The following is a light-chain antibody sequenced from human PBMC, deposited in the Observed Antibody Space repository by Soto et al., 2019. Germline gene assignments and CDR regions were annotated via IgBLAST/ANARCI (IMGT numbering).Light chain of an antibody. V-gene: IGKV4-1*01. Sequence: DIVRTESPDSLAVTLGQRATINCKSSQSVLYISNNKKYLAWYQQKPGQPPKLIIYWASTRESGVLDLFSGSGSGTDFTRTISSLQPEDVATSYCQKYDGDPKTFGQGTKVDI. CDR3: QKYDGDPKT. CDR2: WAS. CDR1: QSVLYISNNKKY. J-gene: IGKJ1*01.